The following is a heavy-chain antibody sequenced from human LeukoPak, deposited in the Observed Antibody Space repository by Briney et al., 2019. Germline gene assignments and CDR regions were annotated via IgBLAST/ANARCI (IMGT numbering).Heavy chain of an antibody. J-gene: IGHJ4*02. D-gene: IGHD1-1*01. CDR3: ARILVNWNDESYFDY. CDR1: GGSFSGYY. V-gene: IGHV4-59*08. Sequence: SETLSLTCAVYGGSFSGYYWSWIRQPPGKGLEWIGYIYYSGSTNYNPSLKSRVTISVDTSKNQFSLKLSSVTAADTAVYYCARILVNWNDESYFDYWGQGTLVTVSS. CDR2: IYYSGST.